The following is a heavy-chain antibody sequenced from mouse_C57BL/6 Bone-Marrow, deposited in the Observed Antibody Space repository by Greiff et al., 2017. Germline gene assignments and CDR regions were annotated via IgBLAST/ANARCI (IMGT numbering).Heavy chain of an antibody. V-gene: IGHV5-17*01. CDR1: GFTFSDYG. Sequence: EVHLVESGGGLVKPGGSLKLSCAASGFTFSDYGMHWVRQAPEQGLEWVAYISSGSSTIYYADTVKGRFTISRDNAKNTLFRQMTSMRSEDTAMYYCARNYYGKDYWGQGTTLTVSS. D-gene: IGHD1-1*01. J-gene: IGHJ2*01. CDR3: ARNYYGKDY. CDR2: ISSGSSTI.